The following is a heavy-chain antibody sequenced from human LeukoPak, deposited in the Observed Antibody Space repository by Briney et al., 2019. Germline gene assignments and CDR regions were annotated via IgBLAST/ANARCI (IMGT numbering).Heavy chain of an antibody. Sequence: PGGSLRLSCAASGFTFSSYSMNWVRQAPGKGLEWVSSISSSSSYIYYADSVKGRFTISRDNAKNSLYLQMNSLRAEDTAVYYCARELLWFGELLRRYGMDVWGQGTTVTVSS. J-gene: IGHJ6*02. D-gene: IGHD3-10*01. CDR1: GFTFSSYS. CDR3: ARELLWFGELLRRYGMDV. CDR2: ISSSSSYI. V-gene: IGHV3-21*01.